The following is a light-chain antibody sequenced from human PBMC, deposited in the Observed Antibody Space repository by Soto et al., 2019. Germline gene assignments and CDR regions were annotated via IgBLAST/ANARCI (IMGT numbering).Light chain of an antibody. Sequence: DIQMTQSPSSLSASVGDRVTITCQASQDISNYLNWYQQKPGKAPKLLIYDASSLESGVPSRFSGSGSGTDFSLTISSLQPVDSATYYCQQYTDFQYTFGQGTKVDIK. CDR1: QDISNY. J-gene: IGKJ2*01. CDR3: QQYTDFQYT. CDR2: DAS. V-gene: IGKV1-33*01.